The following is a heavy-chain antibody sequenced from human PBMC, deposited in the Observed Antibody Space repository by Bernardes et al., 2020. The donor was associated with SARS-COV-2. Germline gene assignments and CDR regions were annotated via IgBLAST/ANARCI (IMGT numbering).Heavy chain of an antibody. Sequence: GGSLRLSRAASGFSFSDYEVNWVRQAPGKGLEWISYISSSESAIYYAGSVKGRFTISKDSAKNSVYLQMNSLRAQDTAIYYCTRDMGWDFDGKSYWGQGTLVTVSS. CDR2: ISSSESAI. CDR3: TRDMGWDFDGKSY. D-gene: IGHD3-9*01. CDR1: GFSFSDYE. J-gene: IGHJ4*02. V-gene: IGHV3-48*03.